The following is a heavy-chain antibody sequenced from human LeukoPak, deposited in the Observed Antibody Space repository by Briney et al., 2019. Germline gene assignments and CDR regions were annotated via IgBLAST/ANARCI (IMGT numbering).Heavy chain of an antibody. CDR1: GYRFTGYY. J-gene: IGHJ4*02. CDR3: ARVEVSNPQLSPIDY. V-gene: IGHV1-2*02. Sequence: ASVKVSCKTSGYRFTGYYLHWVRQAPGQGLEWMGWMNPKSGATDYARKFQGRVTMTRDTSISTAYMELNRLRSDDTAVYYCARVEVSNPQLSPIDYWGQGTLVTVSS. CDR2: MNPKSGAT.